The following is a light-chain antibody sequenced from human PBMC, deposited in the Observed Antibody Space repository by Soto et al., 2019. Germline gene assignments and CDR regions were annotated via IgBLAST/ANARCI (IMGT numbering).Light chain of an antibody. V-gene: IGKV3-20*01. J-gene: IGKJ4*01. CDR2: GAS. CDR3: HQYGSSVT. Sequence: EIVLTQSPGTLSLSPGERATLSCRASQSVSSSYLAWYQQIPGQAPRLLIYGASRRTTAITDRFSGSGSGTAFTLTISRLEPEDVAVYYCHQYGSSVTFGGGTKVEIK. CDR1: QSVSSSY.